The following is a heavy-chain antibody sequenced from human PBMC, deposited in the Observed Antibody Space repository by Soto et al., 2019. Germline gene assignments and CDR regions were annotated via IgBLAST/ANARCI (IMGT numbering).Heavy chain of an antibody. J-gene: IGHJ4*02. D-gene: IGHD5-12*01. CDR3: ARRRFNSGYDSVVNGGYYFDY. Sequence: QLQLQESGPGLVKPSETLSLTCTVSGGSISSSSYYWGWIRQPPGKGLEWIGSIYYSGSTYYNPSLKSRVPTSVDTSKNQFSLKLSSVTAADTAVYYCARRRFNSGYDSVVNGGYYFDYWGQGTLVTVSS. CDR1: GGSISSSSYY. CDR2: IYYSGST. V-gene: IGHV4-39*01.